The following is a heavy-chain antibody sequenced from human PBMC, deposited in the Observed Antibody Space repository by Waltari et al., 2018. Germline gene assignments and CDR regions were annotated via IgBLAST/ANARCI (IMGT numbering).Heavy chain of an antibody. CDR1: GDNFATTW. V-gene: IGHV5-51*01. Sequence: EVQLVQCGEEEKKPGGQVKLSCRGWGDNFATTWIGRGRQMPGQGLEWMGIIYPGDSDTRRSPSLDGRVAMSAHKSTNTSYLQWSSLTASDPAMYYCARHRIFNCSRAVCSEAFAIWGHGTMFTVSS. CDR2: IYPGDSDT. J-gene: IGHJ3*02. CDR3: ARHRIFNCSRAVCSEAFAI. D-gene: IGHD2-8*02.